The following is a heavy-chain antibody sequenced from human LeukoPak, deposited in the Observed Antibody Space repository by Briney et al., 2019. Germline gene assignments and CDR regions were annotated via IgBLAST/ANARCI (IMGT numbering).Heavy chain of an antibody. D-gene: IGHD3-10*01. J-gene: IGHJ3*02. V-gene: IGHV1-69*04. Sequence: SVKVSCKASGGTFSSYAISWVRQAPGQGLEWMGRTIPILGIANYAQKFQGRVTITADKSTSTAYMELGSLRSEDTAVYYCASRITMVRGVIINDAFDIWGQGTMVTVSS. CDR1: GGTFSSYA. CDR3: ASRITMVRGVIINDAFDI. CDR2: TIPILGIA.